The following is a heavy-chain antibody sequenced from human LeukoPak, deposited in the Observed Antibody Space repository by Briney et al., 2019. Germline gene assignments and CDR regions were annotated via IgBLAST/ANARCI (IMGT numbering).Heavy chain of an antibody. CDR1: TFAFSSYA. CDR3: AKDPNGDYIGTFDI. J-gene: IGHJ3*02. V-gene: IGHV3-23*01. D-gene: IGHD4-17*01. CDR2: ITGSGAGT. Sequence: GGSLRLSCAASTFAFSSYAMTWVRQAPGKGLEWVSSITGSGAGTSYADSVKGRFTVSRDNSKNTLYLQMNSLRAEDTAVYYCAKDPNGDYIGTFDIWGQGTMVTVSS.